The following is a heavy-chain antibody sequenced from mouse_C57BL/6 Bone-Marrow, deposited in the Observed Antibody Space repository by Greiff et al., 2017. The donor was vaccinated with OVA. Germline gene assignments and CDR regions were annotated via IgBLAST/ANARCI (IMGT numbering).Heavy chain of an antibody. CDR2: IYWDDDK. Sequence: QVTLKVSGPGILQSSQTLSLTCSFSGFSLSTSGMGVSWIRQPSGKGLEWLAHIYWDDDKRYNPSLKSRLTISKDTSRNQVFLKITSVDTADTATYYCARREDLLWSFDYWGQGTTLIVSS. CDR1: GFSLSTSGMG. V-gene: IGHV8-12*01. J-gene: IGHJ2*01. D-gene: IGHD2-1*01. CDR3: ARREDLLWSFDY.